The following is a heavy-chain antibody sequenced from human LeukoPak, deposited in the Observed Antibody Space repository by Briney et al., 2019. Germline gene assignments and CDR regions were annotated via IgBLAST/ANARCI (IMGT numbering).Heavy chain of an antibody. V-gene: IGHV4-59*05. CDR3: ARHEGIVVVEHFDY. J-gene: IGHJ4*02. CDR1: GGSISSYY. Sequence: PSETLSLTCTVSGGSISSYYWSWIRQPAGKGLEWIGSIYYSGGTYYNPSLKSRVTISVDTSKNQFSLKLSSVTAADTAVYYCARHEGIVVVEHFDYWGQGTLVTVSS. D-gene: IGHD3-22*01. CDR2: IYYSGGT.